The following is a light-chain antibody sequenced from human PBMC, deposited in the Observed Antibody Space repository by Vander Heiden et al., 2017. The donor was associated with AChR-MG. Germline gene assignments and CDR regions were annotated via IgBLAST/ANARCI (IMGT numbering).Light chain of an antibody. V-gene: IGKV1-39*01. CDR3: QQSSSNSLLT. J-gene: IGKJ4*01. CDR2: AAY. CDR1: QNIDTY. Sequence: DIQMTQSPSSLSASVGDRVTITCRTSQNIDTYINWYQQKPGRAPKLLIYAAYNLQSGVPSRFSGDGSGTDFSLTISSLQPDDFATYYCQQSSSNSLLTFGGGTKVEIK.